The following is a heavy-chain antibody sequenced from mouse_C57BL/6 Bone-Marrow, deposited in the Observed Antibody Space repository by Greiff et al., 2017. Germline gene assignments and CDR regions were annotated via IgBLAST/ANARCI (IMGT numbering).Heavy chain of an antibody. V-gene: IGHV1-72*01. D-gene: IGHD4-1*01. CDR1: GYTFTSYW. J-gene: IGHJ2*01. CDR3: ASFGRTTGYFDY. Sequence: QVQLQQPGAELVKPGASVKLSCKASGYTFTSYWMHWVKRRPGRGLEWIGRIDPNSGGTKYNEKFKSKATLTVDKPSSTAYMQLISLTSEDSAVYYCASFGRTTGYFDYWGQGTTLTVSS. CDR2: IDPNSGGT.